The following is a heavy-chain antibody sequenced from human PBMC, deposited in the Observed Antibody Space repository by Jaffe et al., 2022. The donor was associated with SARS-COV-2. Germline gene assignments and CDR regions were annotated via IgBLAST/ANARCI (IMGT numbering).Heavy chain of an antibody. CDR2: ISYDGSND. J-gene: IGHJ4*02. Sequence: QVQLVESGGGVVQPGRSLRLSCAASGFTFSSYGMHWVRQAPGQGLEWVALISYDGSNDYYADSVKGRFTISRDNSKNTVYLQMNSLRAEDTAVYYCAKLGATRPDDYWGQGTLVTVSS. V-gene: IGHV3-30*18. CDR3: AKLGATRPDDY. CDR1: GFTFSSYG. D-gene: IGHD6-6*01.